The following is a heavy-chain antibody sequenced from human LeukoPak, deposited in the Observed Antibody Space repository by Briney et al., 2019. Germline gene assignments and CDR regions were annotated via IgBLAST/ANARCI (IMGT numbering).Heavy chain of an antibody. CDR3: ARSPDGYSIYGPFDY. Sequence: SETLSLTYAVYGGSFSGYYWSWIRQPPGKGLEWIGEINHSGSTNYNPSLKSRVTISVDTSKNQFSLKLSSVTAADTAVYYCARSPDGYSIYGPFDYWGQGTLVTVSS. CDR1: GGSFSGYY. CDR2: INHSGST. J-gene: IGHJ4*02. D-gene: IGHD6-13*01. V-gene: IGHV4-34*01.